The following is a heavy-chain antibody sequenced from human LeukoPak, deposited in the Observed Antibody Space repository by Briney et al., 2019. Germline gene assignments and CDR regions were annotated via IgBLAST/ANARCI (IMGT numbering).Heavy chain of an antibody. D-gene: IGHD3-3*01. V-gene: IGHV4-39*01. CDR2: IYYSGST. Sequence: SETLPLTCTVSGGSISSSSYYWVWIRQPPGKGLEWIGSIYYSGSTYYSPSLKSRVTISVDTSKIQFSLRLSSVTAADTAVYYCARVGVFGVVSDSWGQGILVTVSS. J-gene: IGHJ4*02. CDR1: GGSISSSSYY. CDR3: ARVGVFGVVSDS.